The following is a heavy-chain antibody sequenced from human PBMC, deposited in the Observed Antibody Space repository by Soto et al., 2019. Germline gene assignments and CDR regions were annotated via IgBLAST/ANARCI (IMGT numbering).Heavy chain of an antibody. Sequence: TLSRTCADSGGSLSSDSYSWSWIRQPPGKGLEWIGYIYHSGSTYYNPSLKSRVTISVDRSKNQFSLKLSSVTAADTAVYYCARLYFRMNCLDPWRQVTLFTVTS. J-gene: IGHJ5*02. CDR2: IYHSGST. D-gene: IGHD2-21*01. CDR3: ARLYFRMNCLDP. V-gene: IGHV4-30-2*01. CDR1: GGSLSSDSYS.